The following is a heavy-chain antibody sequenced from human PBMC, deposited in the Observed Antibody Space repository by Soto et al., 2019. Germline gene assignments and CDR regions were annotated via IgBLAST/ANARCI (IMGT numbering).Heavy chain of an antibody. J-gene: IGHJ4*01. Sequence: ASVKISCKASGYTFTSYDINWVRQATGQGLEWMGWMNPNSGNTGYAQKFQGRVTMTRNTSISTAYMELSSLRSEDTAVYYCAGFFGRGIVPAAWGYDYCYLAVWGKGTLVTVSS. D-gene: IGHD2-2*01. V-gene: IGHV1-8*01. CDR3: AGFFGRGIVPAAWGYDYCYLAV. CDR1: GYTFTSYD. CDR2: MNPNSGNT.